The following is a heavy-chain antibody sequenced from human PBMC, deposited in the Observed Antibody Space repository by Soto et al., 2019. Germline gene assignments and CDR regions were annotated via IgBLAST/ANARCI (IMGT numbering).Heavy chain of an antibody. V-gene: IGHV3-33*01. D-gene: IGHD2-15*01. CDR1: GFTFSSYG. J-gene: IGHJ3*02. CDR2: IWYDGSNK. Sequence: GGSLRLSCAASGFTFSSYGMHLVRQAPGKGLEWVAVIWYDGSNKYYADSVKGRFTISRDNSKNTLYLQMNSLRAEDTAVYYCASDNYCSGGSCYPDAFDIWGQGTMVTVSS. CDR3: ASDNYCSGGSCYPDAFDI.